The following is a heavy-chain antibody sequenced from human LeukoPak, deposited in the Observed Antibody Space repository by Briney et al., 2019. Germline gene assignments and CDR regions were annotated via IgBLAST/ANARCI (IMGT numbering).Heavy chain of an antibody. V-gene: IGHV3-23*01. CDR3: AKWVGHSRAYNWFDP. Sequence: GGSLRLSCAASGFTFSSYAMSWVRQAPGKGLEWVSAISGSGGSTYYADSVKGRFTISRDNSENTLYLQMNSLRAEDTAVYYCAKWVGHSRAYNWFDPWGQGTLVTVSS. CDR1: GFTFSSYA. D-gene: IGHD6-13*01. J-gene: IGHJ5*02. CDR2: ISGSGGST.